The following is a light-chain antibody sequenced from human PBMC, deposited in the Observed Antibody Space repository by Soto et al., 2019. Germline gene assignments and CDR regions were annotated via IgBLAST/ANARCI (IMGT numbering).Light chain of an antibody. CDR1: QSVSSN. J-gene: IGKJ4*01. CDR2: GSS. Sequence: EIVMTQSPATLSVSPGERATLSCRASQSVSSNLAWYQQKPGQAPRLLIYGSSTRATGIPARVSGRGSGTEFTLTVCSLQSEDFAVYYCQQYNNWPFTFGGGTMVEIK. CDR3: QQYNNWPFT. V-gene: IGKV3-15*01.